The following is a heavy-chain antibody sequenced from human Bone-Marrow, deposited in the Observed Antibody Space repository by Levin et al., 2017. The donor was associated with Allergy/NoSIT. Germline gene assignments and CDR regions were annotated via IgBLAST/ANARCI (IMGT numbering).Heavy chain of an antibody. CDR1: GYTFTGYY. D-gene: IGHD2-2*02. CDR2: INPNSGGT. J-gene: IGHJ4*02. V-gene: IGHV1-2*02. CDR3: ARGILSRNYNCSSTSCYMVYFDY. Sequence: GESLKISCKASGYTFTGYYMHWVRQAPGQGLEWMGWINPNSGGTNYAQKFQGRVTMTRDTSISTAYMELSRLRSDDTAVYYCARGILSRNYNCSSTSCYMVYFDYWGQGTLVTVSS.